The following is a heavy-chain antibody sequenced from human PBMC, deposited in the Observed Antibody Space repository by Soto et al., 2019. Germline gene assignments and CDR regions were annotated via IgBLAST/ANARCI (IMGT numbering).Heavy chain of an antibody. CDR2: IWHEGSNK. V-gene: IGHV3-33*01. D-gene: IGHD3-10*01. CDR3: ARDPYGSAL. J-gene: IGHJ4*02. Sequence: QVQLVESGGGVVQPGRSLRLSCAASGFTFSSYGMHWVRPAPAKGLEWVAVIWHEGSNKYYADSVKGRITISRDNSQNTVSLHMNSLRAEDTAVYYWARDPYGSALWGQGTLVTVSS. CDR1: GFTFSSYG.